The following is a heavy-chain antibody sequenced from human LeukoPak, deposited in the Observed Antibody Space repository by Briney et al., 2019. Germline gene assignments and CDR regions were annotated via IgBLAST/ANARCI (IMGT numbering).Heavy chain of an antibody. J-gene: IGHJ4*02. Sequence: WASVKVSCKASGYTFTSYDINWVRQATGQGLEWMGWMNPNSGNTGYAQKFQGRVTMTRNTSISTAYMELSSLRSEDTAVHYCARASEYSSSSDDYWGQGTLVTVSS. D-gene: IGHD6-6*01. CDR2: MNPNSGNT. CDR3: ARASEYSSSSDDY. CDR1: GYTFTSYD. V-gene: IGHV1-8*01.